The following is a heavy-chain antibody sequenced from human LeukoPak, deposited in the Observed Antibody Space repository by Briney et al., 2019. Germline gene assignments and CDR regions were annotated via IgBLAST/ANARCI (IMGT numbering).Heavy chain of an antibody. D-gene: IGHD3-10*01. J-gene: IGHJ4*02. CDR3: ATVRVGVPYSEN. CDR1: GGSISKGQYC. V-gene: IGHV4-31*03. Sequence: SETLSLTCTVSGGSISKGQYCWTWIRQHPGRGLEWIAYIYFTGTTYYNPSLQSRVTISIDTSESRFSLRLSSVTAADTAVYYCATVRVGVPYSENWGRGTLVSVSS. CDR2: IYFTGTT.